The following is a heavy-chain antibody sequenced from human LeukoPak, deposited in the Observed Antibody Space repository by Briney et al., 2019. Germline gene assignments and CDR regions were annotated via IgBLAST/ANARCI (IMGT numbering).Heavy chain of an antibody. CDR3: ARGPTPSYYYGSGSYYSLDF. CDR2: IKQDGSEK. CDR1: GFTFSSYW. D-gene: IGHD3-10*01. Sequence: PGESLRLSCAASGFTFSSYWMSWVRQAPGKGLEWVANIKQDGSEKYYVDSVKGRFTISRDNAKNSLYLQMNSLRVEDTAVYYCARGPTPSYYYGSGSYYSLDFWGQGTLVTVSS. J-gene: IGHJ4*02. V-gene: IGHV3-7*01.